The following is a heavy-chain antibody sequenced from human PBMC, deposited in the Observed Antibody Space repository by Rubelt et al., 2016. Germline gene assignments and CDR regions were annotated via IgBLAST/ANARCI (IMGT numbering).Heavy chain of an antibody. CDR2: IYYTGIT. CDR3: AKDHAYSDVDP. Sequence: QVQLQESGPGLVKPSETLSLTCTVSSGSISSYYWNWIRQPPGKGLEWIGYIYYTGITNYNSSLKSRVTMSVVTYKNQFSLKLTSGMAADTAVYYCAKDHAYSDVDPWGQGTLVTVSS. CDR1: SGSISSYY. D-gene: IGHD2-15*01. J-gene: IGHJ5*02. V-gene: IGHV4-59*01.